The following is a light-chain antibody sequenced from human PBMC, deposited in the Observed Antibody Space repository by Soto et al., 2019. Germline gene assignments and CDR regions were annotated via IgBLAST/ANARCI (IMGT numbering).Light chain of an antibody. J-gene: IGKJ4*01. Sequence: EIVLTQSPGTLSLSPGERATLSCRASQSVSSKYLGRDQQKPGQAPRLLIYGASTRATGIPDRFSGSGSGTDFTLDISRLEPEDFAVYYCQQFHSSGLTFGGGTKGEIK. CDR1: QSVSSKY. V-gene: IGKV3-20*01. CDR2: GAS. CDR3: QQFHSSGLT.